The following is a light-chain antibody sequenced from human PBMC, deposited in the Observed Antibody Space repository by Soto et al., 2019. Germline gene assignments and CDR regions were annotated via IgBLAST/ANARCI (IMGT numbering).Light chain of an antibody. CDR3: QQRSNWHLT. CDR2: DAS. CDR1: QSVSSY. J-gene: IGKJ4*01. V-gene: IGKV3-11*01. Sequence: EIVLTQSPATLSLSPGERATLSCRASQSVSSYLAWYQQKPGQAPRLLMSDASNMATGIPARFSGSGSGTDFTLTISSLEPEDFAVYYCQQRSNWHLTFGGGTKVEIK.